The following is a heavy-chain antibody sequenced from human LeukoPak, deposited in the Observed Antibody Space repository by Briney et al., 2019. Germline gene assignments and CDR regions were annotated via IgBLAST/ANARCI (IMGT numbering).Heavy chain of an antibody. CDR2: MNPNSGNT. V-gene: IGHV1-8*01. D-gene: IGHD6-13*01. Sequence: GASVKVSCKASGYTFTSSDFNWVRQATGQGLEWMGWMNPNSGNTGYAQKFQGRVTMTRDTSISTAYMELSSLRSEDTAVYYCARDARGAVAADDPFDIWGQGTMVTVSS. J-gene: IGHJ3*02. CDR1: GYTFTSSD. CDR3: ARDARGAVAADDPFDI.